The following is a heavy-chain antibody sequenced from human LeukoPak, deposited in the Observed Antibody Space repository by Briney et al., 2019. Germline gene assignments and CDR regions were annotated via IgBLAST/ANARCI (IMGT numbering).Heavy chain of an antibody. Sequence: LXXAXSGFTXXSYAMSWVRQAPGKGLEWVSAISGSGGSTYYADSVKGRFTISRDNSKNTLYLQMNSLRAEDTAVYYCAKTRRIAVAGATDYWGQGTLVTVSS. J-gene: IGHJ4*02. CDR1: GFTXXSYA. CDR2: ISGSGGST. V-gene: IGHV3-23*01. D-gene: IGHD6-19*01. CDR3: AKTRRIAVAGATDY.